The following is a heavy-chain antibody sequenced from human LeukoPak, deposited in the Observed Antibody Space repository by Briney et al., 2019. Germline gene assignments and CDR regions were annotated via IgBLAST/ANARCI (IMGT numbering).Heavy chain of an antibody. Sequence: GGSLRLSCAVSGFTFSSYSINWVRQAPGKGLEWVSSISSSSSYIYYADSVKGRFTISRDNSKNTLYLQMNSLRAEDTAVYYCARDGIVVVPAAIFDYWGQGTLVTVSS. V-gene: IGHV3-21*01. J-gene: IGHJ4*02. CDR1: GFTFSSYS. CDR3: ARDGIVVVPAAIFDY. D-gene: IGHD2-2*01. CDR2: ISSSSSYI.